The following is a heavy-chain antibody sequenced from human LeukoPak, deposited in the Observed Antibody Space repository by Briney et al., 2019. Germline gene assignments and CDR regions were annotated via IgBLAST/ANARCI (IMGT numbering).Heavy chain of an antibody. J-gene: IGHJ4*02. Sequence: PGGSLRLSCAASGLTFSSYSMNWVRQAPGKGLEWVSYISSSSSTIYYADSVKGRFTSSRDNAKNSLYLQMNSLRAEDTAVYYCAKDSPEYSSSRGGFDYWGQGTLVTVSS. CDR3: AKDSPEYSSSRGGFDY. V-gene: IGHV3-48*01. CDR1: GLTFSSYS. CDR2: ISSSSSTI. D-gene: IGHD6-6*01.